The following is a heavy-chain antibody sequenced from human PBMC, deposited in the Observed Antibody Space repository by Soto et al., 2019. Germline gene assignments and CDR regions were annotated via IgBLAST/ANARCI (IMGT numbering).Heavy chain of an antibody. D-gene: IGHD6-6*01. CDR2: ISYHESNK. Sequence: QAQLVESGGGVVQPGTSLRLSCVASKFTFSTYGMHWARQAPGKGLEWVAVISYHESNKYYGASVRGRFTISRDNSKNTLYLQMNSLRAEDTAVYYCAKDLGAARPYYGLDVWGQGTTVTVSS. V-gene: IGHV3-30*18. J-gene: IGHJ6*02. CDR3: AKDLGAARPYYGLDV. CDR1: KFTFSTYG.